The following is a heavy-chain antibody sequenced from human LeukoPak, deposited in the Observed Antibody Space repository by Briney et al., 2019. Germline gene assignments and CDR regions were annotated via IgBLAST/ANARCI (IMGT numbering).Heavy chain of an antibody. D-gene: IGHD6-13*01. CDR3: ARFGYSSSWSFNDY. Sequence: PGGSLRLSCVASGFTFSSYEMNWVRQAPGKGLEYVSAISGIGGSTYYANSVKGRFTISRDNSKNTLYLQMGSLRAEDMAVYYCARFGYSSSWSFNDYWGQGTLVTVSS. J-gene: IGHJ4*02. V-gene: IGHV3-64*01. CDR2: ISGIGGST. CDR1: GFTFSSYE.